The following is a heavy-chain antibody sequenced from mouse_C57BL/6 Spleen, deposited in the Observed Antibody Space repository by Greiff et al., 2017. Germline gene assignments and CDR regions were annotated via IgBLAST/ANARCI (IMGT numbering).Heavy chain of an antibody. Sequence: QVQLQQSGAELVKPGASVKLSCKASGYTFTSYWMHWVKQRPGQGLEWIGMIHPNSGSTNYNEKFKSKATLTVDKSSSTAYMQLSSLTSEDSAVYYCAREGLPAGSSPHWYFDVWGTGTTVTVSS. CDR2: IHPNSGST. V-gene: IGHV1-64*01. CDR3: AREGLPAGSSPHWYFDV. D-gene: IGHD1-1*01. J-gene: IGHJ1*03. CDR1: GYTFTSYW.